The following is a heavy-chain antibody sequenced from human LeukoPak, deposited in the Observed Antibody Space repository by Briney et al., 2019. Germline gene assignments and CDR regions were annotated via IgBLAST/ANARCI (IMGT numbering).Heavy chain of an antibody. CDR1: GFTVSSNY. J-gene: IGHJ4*02. V-gene: IGHV3-66*04. D-gene: IGHD6-13*01. CDR2: IYSGGST. CDR3: ASQQLGSGYFDY. Sequence: GGSLRLSCAASGFTVSSNYMSWVRQAPGKGLEWVSVIYSGGSTYYADSVKGRFTISRDNSKNTLYLQMNSLRAEDTAVYYCASQQLGSGYFDYWGQGTLVTVSS.